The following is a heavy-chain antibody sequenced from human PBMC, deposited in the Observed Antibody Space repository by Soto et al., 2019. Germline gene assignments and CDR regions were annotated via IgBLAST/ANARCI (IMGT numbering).Heavy chain of an antibody. V-gene: IGHV1-3*01. CDR2: INAGNGNT. J-gene: IGHJ4*02. CDR1: GYTFTSYA. CDR3: ARGLWFGELFGY. Sequence: ASVKVSCKASGYTFTSYAMHWVRQAPGQRLEWMGWINAGNGNTKYSQKFQGRVTITRDTSASTAYMELSSLRSEDTAVYYCARGLWFGELFGYWGQGTLVTVSS. D-gene: IGHD3-10*01.